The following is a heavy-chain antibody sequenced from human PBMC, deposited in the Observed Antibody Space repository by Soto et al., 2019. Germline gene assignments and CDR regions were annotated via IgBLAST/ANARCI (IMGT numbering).Heavy chain of an antibody. D-gene: IGHD3-22*01. CDR3: AGGDGDFYDCNGYLGRY. Sequence: EVQLVESGGGLVQLGGSLRLSCAASGFTFSTYWMHWVRQAPGKGPVWVSRIKSDGSGTYYAASVEGRFTISRDNAQNXXFQQMDRLRVEAAAVYYCAGGDGDFYDCNGYLGRYWGQGTLVTVSS. J-gene: IGHJ4*02. CDR2: IKSDGSGT. V-gene: IGHV3-74*01. CDR1: GFTFSTYW.